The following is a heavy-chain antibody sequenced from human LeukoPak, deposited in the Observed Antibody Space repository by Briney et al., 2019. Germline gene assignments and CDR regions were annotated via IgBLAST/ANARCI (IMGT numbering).Heavy chain of an antibody. CDR2: ISGSGGST. V-gene: IGHV3-23*01. J-gene: IGHJ4*02. CDR3: AKDPNVLRYFDWVPPGFS. Sequence: GGSLRLSCAASGFTFSSYAMSWVRQAPGKGLEWVSAISGSGGSTYYADSVKGRFTISRDNSKNTLYLQMNSLRAEDTAVYYCAKDPNVLRYFDWVPPGFSWGQGTLVTVSS. CDR1: GFTFSSYA. D-gene: IGHD3-9*01.